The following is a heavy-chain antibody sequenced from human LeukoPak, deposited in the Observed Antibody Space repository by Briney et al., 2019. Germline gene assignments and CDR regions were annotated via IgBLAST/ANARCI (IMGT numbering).Heavy chain of an antibody. V-gene: IGHV5-51*01. D-gene: IGHD3-10*01. Sequence: GESLKISCKASGFRFTNYWIGWVRQMPGKGLESMGIIYPGDSDSRYSPSFQGQVTISADRSISTTYLQWSSLKASDTAMYYCASPHGSGSYYNPKLWGQGTLVTVSS. CDR1: GFRFTNYW. J-gene: IGHJ4*02. CDR3: ASPHGSGSYYNPKL. CDR2: IYPGDSDS.